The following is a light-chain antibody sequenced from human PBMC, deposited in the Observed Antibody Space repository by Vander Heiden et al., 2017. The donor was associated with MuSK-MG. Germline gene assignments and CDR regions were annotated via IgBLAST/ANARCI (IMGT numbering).Light chain of an antibody. Sequence: SFTLHHPPPVSVSPGQTATITCSGDLLSKQYAYWYQLKAGQAPKLMIYKDNERPSGIPERFSGSSSGTTVTLTISGVQAEDEAVYFCQSADSGVTYIVFGGGTKLTVL. V-gene: IGLV3-25*03. J-gene: IGLJ2*01. CDR2: KDN. CDR3: QSADSGVTYIV. CDR1: LLSKQY.